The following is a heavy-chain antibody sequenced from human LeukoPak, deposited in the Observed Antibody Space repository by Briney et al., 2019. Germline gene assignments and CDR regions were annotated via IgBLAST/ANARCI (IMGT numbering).Heavy chain of an antibody. J-gene: IGHJ3*02. CDR3: TSRAVADSADI. CDR2: IRSKANSYAT. Sequence: PGGSLRLSCAASGFTFSGSAMHWVRQASGKGLEWVGRIRSKANSYATACAASVKGRFTISRDDSKNTAYLQMNSLKTEDTAVYYCTSRAVADSADIWGQGTMVTVSS. V-gene: IGHV3-73*01. D-gene: IGHD6-19*01. CDR1: GFTFSGSA.